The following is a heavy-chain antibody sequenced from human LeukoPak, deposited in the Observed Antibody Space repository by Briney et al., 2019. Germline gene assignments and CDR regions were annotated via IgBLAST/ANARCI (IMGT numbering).Heavy chain of an antibody. CDR1: GGTFSSYA. D-gene: IGHD2-8*02. J-gene: IGHJ6*02. CDR2: ISAYNGNT. V-gene: IGHV1-18*01. Sequence: ASVKVSCKASGGTFSSYAISWVRQAPGQGLEWMGWISAYNGNTNYAQKLQGRVTMTTDTSTSTAYMELRSLRSDDTAVYYCAREGGGSGPNYYGMDVWGQGTTVTVSS. CDR3: AREGGGSGPNYYGMDV.